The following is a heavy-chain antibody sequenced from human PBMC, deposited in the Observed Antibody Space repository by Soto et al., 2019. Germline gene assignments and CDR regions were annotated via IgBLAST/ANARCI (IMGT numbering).Heavy chain of an antibody. D-gene: IGHD6-13*01. V-gene: IGHV4-34*01. CDR3: ARRASSSWYVYFQH. J-gene: IGHJ1*01. CDR1: GGSFSVYY. Sequence: PSETLSLTCAVYGGSFSVYYWSWIRQPPGKGLEWIGEINHSGSTNYNPSLKSRVTISVDTSKNQFSLKLSSVTAADTAVYYCARRASSSWYVYFQHWGQGTLVTVSS. CDR2: INHSGST.